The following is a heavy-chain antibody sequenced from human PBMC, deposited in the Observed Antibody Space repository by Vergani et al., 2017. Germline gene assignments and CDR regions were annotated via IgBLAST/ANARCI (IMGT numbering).Heavy chain of an antibody. V-gene: IGHV1-69*06. CDR3: ARNSDTAMVKNYYYGMDV. CDR2: IIPIFGTE. J-gene: IGHJ6*02. CDR1: GGPFSSYA. D-gene: IGHD5-18*01. Sequence: QVQLVQSGAEVKKPGSSVKVSCKASGGPFSSYAISWVRQAPGQGLEWMGGIIPIFGTENYAQKFQGRVTITADKSTSTDYMELSSLRSEDTAVYYCARNSDTAMVKNYYYGMDVWGQGTTVTVSS.